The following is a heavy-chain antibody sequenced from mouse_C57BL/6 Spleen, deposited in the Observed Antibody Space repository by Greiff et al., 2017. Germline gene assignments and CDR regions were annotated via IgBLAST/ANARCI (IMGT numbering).Heavy chain of an antibody. Sequence: ESGPGLVKPSQSLSLTCSVTGYSITSGYYWNWIRQFPGNKLEWMGYISYDGSNNYNPSLKNRISITRDTSKNQFFLKLNSVTTEDTATYYCARDQLGRGYFDVWGTGTTVTVSS. CDR1: GYSITSGYY. CDR3: ARDQLGRGYFDV. CDR2: ISYDGSN. V-gene: IGHV3-6*01. D-gene: IGHD4-1*02. J-gene: IGHJ1*03.